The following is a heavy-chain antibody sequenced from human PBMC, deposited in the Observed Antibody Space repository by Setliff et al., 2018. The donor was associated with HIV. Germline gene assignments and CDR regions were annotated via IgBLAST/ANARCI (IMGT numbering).Heavy chain of an antibody. D-gene: IGHD3-16*02. J-gene: IGHJ3*02. CDR1: GGSSSSSSFY. V-gene: IGHV4-39*01. Sequence: KPSETLSLTCTVSGGSSSSSSFYWGWIRQPPGKGLEWSGNIYRSGSTYYNPSLRSRVTISVDTSKNQFYLNLNSVTDADTALYYCARHKDSDYVWGSYRPDGFDIWGQGTTVTVSS. CDR3: ARHKDSDYVWGSYRPDGFDI. CDR2: IYRSGST.